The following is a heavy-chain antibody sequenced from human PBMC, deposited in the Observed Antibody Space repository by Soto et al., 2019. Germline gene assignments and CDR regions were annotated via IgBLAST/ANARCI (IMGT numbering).Heavy chain of an antibody. D-gene: IGHD3-10*01. CDR2: INVGNGNT. V-gene: IGHV1-3*01. CDR1: GYTFTGSA. J-gene: IGHJ6*02. CDR3: ARXPFPGGMDV. Sequence: QVQLVQSGSEVKQPGASVKVSCKASGYTFTGSAMHWVRQAPGQRPEWLGWINVGNGNTRYSQKLEGRVTITRDTSASTAYMELSSLRSEDTAAYYCARXPFPGGMDVWGQGTTVTVSS.